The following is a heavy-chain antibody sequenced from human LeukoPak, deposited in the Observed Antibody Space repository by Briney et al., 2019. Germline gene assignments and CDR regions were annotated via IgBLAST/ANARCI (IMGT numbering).Heavy chain of an antibody. D-gene: IGHD3-10*01. V-gene: IGHV3-23*01. Sequence: GGSLRLSCAASGFSFTNYGMSWVRQAPARGPEWVSSLRGDGETFYADSVKGRFTISRDNSKNTLYLQMNSLRAEDTAVYYCAKCMGSGNYYYYYYGMDVWGQGTTVTVSS. CDR2: LRGDGET. CDR1: GFSFTNYG. CDR3: AKCMGSGNYYYYYYGMDV. J-gene: IGHJ6*02.